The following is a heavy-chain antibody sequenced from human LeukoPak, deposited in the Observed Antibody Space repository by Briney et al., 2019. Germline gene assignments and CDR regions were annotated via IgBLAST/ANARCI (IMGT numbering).Heavy chain of an antibody. J-gene: IGHJ4*02. V-gene: IGHV3-53*01. D-gene: IGHD3-22*01. Sequence: GGSLRLSCAASGFTVSSNYMSWVRQAPGKGLEWISVIYSAGSTYYADSVKGRFTISRDNSKNTLYLQMNSLRAEDTAVYYCAKAQLPSPCYYDSSGRGEFDYWGQGTLVTVSS. CDR3: AKAQLPSPCYYDSSGRGEFDY. CDR2: IYSAGST. CDR1: GFTVSSNY.